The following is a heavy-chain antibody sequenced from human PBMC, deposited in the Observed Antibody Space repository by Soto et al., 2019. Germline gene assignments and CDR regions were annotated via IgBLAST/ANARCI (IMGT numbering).Heavy chain of an antibody. CDR2: IKQDGSEK. V-gene: IGHV3-7*04. D-gene: IGHD2-15*01. Sequence: EVQLVESGGGLVQPGGSLRLSCAASGFTFSSYWMSWVRQAPGNGLEWVANIKQDGSEKYYVDSVKGRFTISRDNAKNSLYLQMNSLRAEDTAVYYCARTIVVVVAATVNDAFDIWGQGTMVTVSS. CDR3: ARTIVVVVAATVNDAFDI. J-gene: IGHJ3*02. CDR1: GFTFSSYW.